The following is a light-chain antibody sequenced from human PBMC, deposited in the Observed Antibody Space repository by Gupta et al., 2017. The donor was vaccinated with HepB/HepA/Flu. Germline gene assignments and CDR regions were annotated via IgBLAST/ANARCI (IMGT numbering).Light chain of an antibody. J-gene: IGKJ1*01. CDR2: TAS. V-gene: IGKV1-16*01. Sequence: DTQLTQSPSSVSASVGDRVIITCRASQDINNHLAWFQQKPGKAPKSLIYTASSLKSGVPSRFSGRASGTEFTLTISSLQPEDFGTYYCQQYNNYPLTFGQGTQVEIK. CDR1: QDINNH. CDR3: QQYNNYPLT.